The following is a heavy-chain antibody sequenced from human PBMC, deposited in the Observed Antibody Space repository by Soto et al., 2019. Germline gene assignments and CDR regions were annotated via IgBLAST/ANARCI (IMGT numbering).Heavy chain of an antibody. V-gene: IGHV4-34*01. CDR3: ASPRITMVRGVIHRQYFQH. J-gene: IGHJ1*01. CDR2: INHSGST. D-gene: IGHD3-10*01. Sequence: QVQLQQWGAGLLKPSETLSLTCAVYGGSFSGYYWSWIRQPPGKGLEWIGEINHSGSTNYNPSLTRRVTISVDTSKNQFSLKLSSVTAADTAVYYCASPRITMVRGVIHRQYFQHWGQGTLVTVSS. CDR1: GGSFSGYY.